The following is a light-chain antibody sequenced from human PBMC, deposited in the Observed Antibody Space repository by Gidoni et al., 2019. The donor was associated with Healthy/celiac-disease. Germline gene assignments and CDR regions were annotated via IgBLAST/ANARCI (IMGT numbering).Light chain of an antibody. J-gene: IGKJ1*01. V-gene: IGKV1-8*01. Sequence: ANRMTQSPSSLSATTGDRVTITCRASQGISIYLAWYQQKPGKAPKLLIYAATTLQSGVPSRFSGSGSGTDFTLTISCLQSEDFATYYCQQYYSYPRTFGQGTKVEIK. CDR3: QQYYSYPRT. CDR2: AAT. CDR1: QGISIY.